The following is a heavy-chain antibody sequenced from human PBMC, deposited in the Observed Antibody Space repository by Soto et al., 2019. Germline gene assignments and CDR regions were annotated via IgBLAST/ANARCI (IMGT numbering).Heavy chain of an antibody. CDR1: GYTFTRYG. V-gene: IGHV1-18*01. J-gene: IGHJ6*02. CDR2: INTYNGNT. Sequence: QVQLVQSGAEVKNPGASVKVSCKASGYTFTRYGIGWARQAPGQGLEWMGWINTYNGNTNYAQNVQGRGTLTTDTSTSTAYMELRSLRSNDTAIYYCAMVDVYVTPSPQDVWGQGTTVIXSS. CDR3: AMVDVYVTPSPQDV. D-gene: IGHD3-16*01.